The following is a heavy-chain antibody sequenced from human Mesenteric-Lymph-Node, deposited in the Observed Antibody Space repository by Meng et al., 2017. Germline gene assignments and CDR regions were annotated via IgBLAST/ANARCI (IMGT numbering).Heavy chain of an antibody. D-gene: IGHD2-8*02. V-gene: IGHV1-18*01. CDR1: GYTFTNYG. Sequence: QVQLVQSGAEVKKPGASAKVSCKVSGYTFTNYGISWVRQAPGQGLEWMAWISAYNGNTNYAQKFQGRVTMTTDTSTSTAYLDLRSLRSDDTAVYYCARGGVMVVSPLHLDYWGQGTLVTVSS. CDR3: ARGGVMVVSPLHLDY. J-gene: IGHJ4*02. CDR2: ISAYNGNT.